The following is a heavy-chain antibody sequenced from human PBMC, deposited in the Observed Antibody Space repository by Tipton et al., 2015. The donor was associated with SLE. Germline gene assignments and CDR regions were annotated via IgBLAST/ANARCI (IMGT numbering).Heavy chain of an antibody. CDR3: ARHGARWLQKKGHYYGMDV. V-gene: IGHV4-34*02. D-gene: IGHD5-24*01. J-gene: IGHJ6*02. Sequence: QLVQSGAEVKKPGASVKVSCKASGYTFTSYGISWIRQPPGKGLEWIGEINHSGSTNYNPSLKSRVTISVDTSKNQFSLKLSSVTAADTAVYYCARHGARWLQKKGHYYGMDVWGQGTTVTVSS. CDR1: GYTFTSYG. CDR2: INHSGST.